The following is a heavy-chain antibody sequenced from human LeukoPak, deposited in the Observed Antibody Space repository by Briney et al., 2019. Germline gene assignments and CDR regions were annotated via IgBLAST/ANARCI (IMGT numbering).Heavy chain of an antibody. CDR1: GGTFSSYA. CDR2: IIPIFGTA. D-gene: IGHD2-15*01. V-gene: IGHV1-69*13. J-gene: IGHJ4*02. CDR3: ARDHDYCSGGSCYRPFDY. Sequence: VKVSCKASGGTFSSYAISWVRQAPGQGLEWMGGIIPIFGTANYAQKFQGRVTITADESTSTAYMELSSLRSEDTAVYYCARDHDYCSGGSCYRPFDYWGQGTLVTVSS.